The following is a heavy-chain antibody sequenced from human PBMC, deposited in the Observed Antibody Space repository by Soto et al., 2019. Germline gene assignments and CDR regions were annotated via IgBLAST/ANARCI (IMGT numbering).Heavy chain of an antibody. CDR3: ASLIGSSSVGDY. V-gene: IGHV1-46*01. CDR2: TNTSGGST. D-gene: IGHD6-6*01. Sequence: ALVKVSCKASGYTFTSYYMHWVRQAPGQGLEWKGITNTSGGSTSYAQKFKGSVTMTRATSTSIVYMEMSSLRFEYTAVYYWASLIGSSSVGDYWGQGTLVTVSS. J-gene: IGHJ4*02. CDR1: GYTFTSYY.